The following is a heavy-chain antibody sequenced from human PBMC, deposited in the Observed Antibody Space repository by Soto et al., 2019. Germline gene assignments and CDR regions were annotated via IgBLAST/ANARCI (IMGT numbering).Heavy chain of an antibody. CDR1: GDTFSSYT. V-gene: IGHV1-69*02. CDR3: ARRRYCGTDCYPKYYYGMDV. Sequence: QVQLVQSGAEVMKPGSSVKVSCRASGDTFSSYTVSWVRQAPGQGLEWMGRIIPVLGVTNYAQKFRGRVTITAEESRKTAYMDLSGLRSEDTAVYYCARRRYCGTDCYPKYYYGMDVWGQGTAVTVSS. CDR2: IIPVLGVT. J-gene: IGHJ6*02. D-gene: IGHD2-21*02.